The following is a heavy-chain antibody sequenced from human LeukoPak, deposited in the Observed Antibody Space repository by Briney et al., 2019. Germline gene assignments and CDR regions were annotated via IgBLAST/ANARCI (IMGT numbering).Heavy chain of an antibody. CDR1: GFTFSSYS. CDR3: ARDYTVTGGYYFDY. J-gene: IGHJ4*02. V-gene: IGHV3-21*01. CDR2: ISSSSSYI. D-gene: IGHD4-17*01. Sequence: GGSLRLSCAASGFTFSSYSMNWVRQAPGKGLEWVSSISSSSSYIYYADSVKGRFTISRDNAKNSLYLQMNSLRAEDTAVYYCARDYTVTGGYYFDYWGQGTLVTVSS.